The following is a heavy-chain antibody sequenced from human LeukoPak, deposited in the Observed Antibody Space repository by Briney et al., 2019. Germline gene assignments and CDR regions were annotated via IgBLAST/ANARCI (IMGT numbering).Heavy chain of an antibody. Sequence: PGGSLRLSCAASGFTFNSHIMSWVRQAPGKGLEWVSGISAGGGSTFYADSVKGRFAVSRDDSTSTLYLQVNSLRAEDSAVYYCATSQSGYYYAFDYWGQGILATVSS. CDR1: GFTFNSHI. D-gene: IGHD3-22*01. J-gene: IGHJ4*02. V-gene: IGHV3-23*01. CDR3: ATSQSGYYYAFDY. CDR2: ISAGGGST.